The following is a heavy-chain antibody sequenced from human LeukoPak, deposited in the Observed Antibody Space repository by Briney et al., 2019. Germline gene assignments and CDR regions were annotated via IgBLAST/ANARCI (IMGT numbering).Heavy chain of an antibody. J-gene: IGHJ4*02. CDR2: ISSSGSTI. V-gene: IGHV3-48*03. CDR3: AKDKYDYGDAFDY. Sequence: PGGSLRLSCAASGFTFSSYEMNWVRQAPGKGLEWVSYISSSGSTIYYADSVKGRFTISRDNSKNTLYLQMNSLRPEDTAVYYCAKDKYDYGDAFDYWGQGTLVTVSS. CDR1: GFTFSSYE. D-gene: IGHD4-17*01.